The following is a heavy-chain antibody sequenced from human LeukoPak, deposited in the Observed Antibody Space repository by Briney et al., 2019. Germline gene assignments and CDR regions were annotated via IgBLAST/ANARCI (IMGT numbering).Heavy chain of an antibody. Sequence: PGGSLRLSCAASGFTFSIYAMNWVRQAPGKGLEWVSSISANGGETHYADSVKGRFTISRDNSKNTLYLQMNSLRPEDTAVYYCAKDKLQLLILDYFDYWGQGTLVTVSS. V-gene: IGHV3-23*01. D-gene: IGHD4-11*01. CDR3: AKDKLQLLILDYFDY. CDR1: GFTFSIYA. CDR2: ISANGGET. J-gene: IGHJ4*02.